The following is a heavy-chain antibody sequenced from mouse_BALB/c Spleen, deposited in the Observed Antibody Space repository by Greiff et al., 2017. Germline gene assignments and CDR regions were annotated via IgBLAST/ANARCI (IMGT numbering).Heavy chain of an antibody. CDR2: INPSSGYT. D-gene: IGHD2-1*01. Sequence: QVQLQQSAAELARPGASVKMSCKASGYTFTSYTMHWVKQRPGQGLEWIGYINPSSGYTEYNQKFKDKTTLTADKSSSTAYMQLSSLTSEDSAVYYCARYGNYAWFAYWGQGTLVTVSA. CDR1: GYTFTSYT. CDR3: ARYGNYAWFAY. V-gene: IGHV1-4*02. J-gene: IGHJ3*01.